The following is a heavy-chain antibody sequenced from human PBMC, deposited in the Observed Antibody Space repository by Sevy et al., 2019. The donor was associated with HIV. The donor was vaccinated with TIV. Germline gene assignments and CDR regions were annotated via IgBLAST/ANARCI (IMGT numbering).Heavy chain of an antibody. V-gene: IGHV3-7*01. J-gene: IGHJ4*01. Sequence: GGSLRLSCSASGFAFSAYWMVWVRQGPGKGLEWVANIKQDGSEQNYVDSVEGRFTISRDNGKNLLYLQMNDLRAEDAGVYCWARGGGGFYGDYPFDYWGHGTLVTVSS. CDR3: ARGGGGFYGDYPFDY. CDR2: IKQDGSEQ. D-gene: IGHD4-17*01. CDR1: GFAFSAYW.